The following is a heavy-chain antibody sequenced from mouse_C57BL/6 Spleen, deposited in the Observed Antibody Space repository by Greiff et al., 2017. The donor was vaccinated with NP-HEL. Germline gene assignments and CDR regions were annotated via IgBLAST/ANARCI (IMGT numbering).Heavy chain of an antibody. V-gene: IGHV2-6*01. CDR3: ATHYYGSSYGFAY. D-gene: IGHD1-1*01. Sequence: VKVEESGPGLVAPSQSLSITCTVSGFSLTSYGVDWVRQSPGKGLEWLGVIWGVGSTNYNSALKSRLSISKDNSKSQVFLKMNSLQTDDTAMYYFATHYYGSSYGFAYWGQGTLVTVSA. CDR1: GFSLTSYG. J-gene: IGHJ3*01. CDR2: IWGVGST.